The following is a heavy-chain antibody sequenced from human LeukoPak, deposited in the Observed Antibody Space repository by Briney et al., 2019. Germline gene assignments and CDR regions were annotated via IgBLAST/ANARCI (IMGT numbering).Heavy chain of an antibody. CDR3: AKEICGGDCYSHPYYFDY. Sequence: GGSLRLSCAASGFTFSSYAMSWVRQAPGKGLEWVSDISGSGGSTYYADSVKGRFTISRDNSKNTLYLQMNSLRAEDTAVYYCAKEICGGDCYSHPYYFDYWGQGTLVTVSS. D-gene: IGHD2-21*01. V-gene: IGHV3-23*01. CDR2: ISGSGGST. J-gene: IGHJ4*02. CDR1: GFTFSSYA.